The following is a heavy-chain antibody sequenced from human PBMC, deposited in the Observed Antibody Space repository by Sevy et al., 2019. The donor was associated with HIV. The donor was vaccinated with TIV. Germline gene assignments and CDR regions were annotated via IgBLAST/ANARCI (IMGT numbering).Heavy chain of an antibody. CDR3: ARDTGYCSGGSCYRDAFDI. Sequence: GGSLRLSCAASGFTFSSYAMHWVRQAPGKGLEWVAVISYDGSIKYYADSVKGRFTISRDNSKNTLYLQMNSLRAEDTAVYYCARDTGYCSGGSCYRDAFDIWGQGTMVTVSS. D-gene: IGHD2-15*01. CDR1: GFTFSSYA. V-gene: IGHV3-30*04. J-gene: IGHJ3*02. CDR2: ISYDGSIK.